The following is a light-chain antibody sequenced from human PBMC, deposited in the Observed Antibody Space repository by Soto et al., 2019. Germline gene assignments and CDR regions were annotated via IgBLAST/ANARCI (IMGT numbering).Light chain of an antibody. J-gene: IGKJ1*01. CDR1: RSLRGS. CDR2: GAS. Sequence: IVMPQSAATLSGSAGERSTLSFRASRSLRGSLAWYQQKPCQAPRLLIYGASTRATGIPARFSGSGSGTEFPLTIGSLQSEDLAVYYCQQYKNGWTFGQGTKVDIK. V-gene: IGKV3-15*01. CDR3: QQYKNGWT.